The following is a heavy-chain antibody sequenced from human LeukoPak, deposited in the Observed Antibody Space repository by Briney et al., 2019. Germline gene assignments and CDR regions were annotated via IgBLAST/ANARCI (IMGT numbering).Heavy chain of an antibody. Sequence: PSETLSLTCDVSGGSFTSTNWWTWVRPPPGKGLEWIGEVHLDGRTNYNPSLKSRLIISVDLPENHISLKLTSVTAADTAVYYCAREGGFYRPLDYSGQGTLVTVSS. J-gene: IGHJ4*02. D-gene: IGHD3-3*01. CDR1: GGSFTSTNW. CDR3: AREGGFYRPLDY. CDR2: VHLDGRT. V-gene: IGHV4-4*02.